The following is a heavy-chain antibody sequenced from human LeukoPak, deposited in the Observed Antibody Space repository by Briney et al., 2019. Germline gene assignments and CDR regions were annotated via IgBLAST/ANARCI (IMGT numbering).Heavy chain of an antibody. CDR2: ISTDGSGT. V-gene: IGHV3-74*01. J-gene: IGHJ3*02. CDR1: EFTFTTYG. Sequence: GGSLRLSCAASEFTFTTYGMHWVRQAPGKGLVWVSRISTDGSGTNYADSVKGRFTISRDNAKNTLYLQMNSLRDDDTAVYYCARWDALDIWGQGTMVTVSS. CDR3: ARWDALDI.